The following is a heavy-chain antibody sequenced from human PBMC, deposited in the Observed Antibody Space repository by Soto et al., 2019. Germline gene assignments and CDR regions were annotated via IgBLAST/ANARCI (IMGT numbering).Heavy chain of an antibody. CDR2: ISSSGSTI. CDR3: PRDERRDYGYNWFDP. V-gene: IGHV3-11*01. D-gene: IGHD4-17*01. J-gene: IGHJ5*02. Sequence: GGSLRLSCAASGFTFSDYYMSWIRQAPGKGLEWVSYISSSGSTIYYADSVKGRFTISRDNAKNSLYLQMNSLRAEDTAVYYCPRDERRDYGYNWFDPWGQGTLVTVSS. CDR1: GFTFSDYY.